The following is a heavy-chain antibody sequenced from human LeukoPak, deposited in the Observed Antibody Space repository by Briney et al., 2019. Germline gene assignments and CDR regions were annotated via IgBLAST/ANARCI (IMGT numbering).Heavy chain of an antibody. CDR2: IYHSGST. Sequence: SETLSLTCAVSGYSISSGYYWGWIRQPPGKGLEWIGSIYHSGSTYYNPSLKSRVTISVDTSKNQFSLKLSSVTAADTAVYYCARQVDAWGKGTTVTVSS. V-gene: IGHV4-38-2*01. CDR3: ARQVDA. CDR1: GYSISSGYY. J-gene: IGHJ6*04.